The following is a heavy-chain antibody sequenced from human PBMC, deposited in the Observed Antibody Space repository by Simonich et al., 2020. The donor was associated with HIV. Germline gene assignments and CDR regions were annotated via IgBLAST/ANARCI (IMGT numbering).Heavy chain of an antibody. CDR2: VNLGGSH. J-gene: IGHJ2*01. Sequence: QVQLQQWGAGLLEPSETLSLTCAVYGGSFSGYYWSWIRPPPGAGLVWIGEVNLGGSHYHNPSLKSRVTISIDTSKNQFPLKLSSVTAADTAVYYCARSPYKVGYFDLWGRGTLVTVSS. CDR3: ARSPYKVGYFDL. V-gene: IGHV4-34*01. CDR1: GGSFSGYY. D-gene: IGHD1-20*01.